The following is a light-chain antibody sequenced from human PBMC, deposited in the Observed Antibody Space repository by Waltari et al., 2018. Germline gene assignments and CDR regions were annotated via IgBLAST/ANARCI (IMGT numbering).Light chain of an antibody. CDR1: QSISNN. CDR2: AAS. J-gene: IGKJ1*01. CDR3: QQSYNNPRT. Sequence: TFRASQSISNNLNWYQQKPGKAPRVLIYAASSLQTGVPSRFSGSGSGTDFTLTISSLQPEDFATYYCQQSYNNPRTFGQGTKVEI. V-gene: IGKV1-39*01.